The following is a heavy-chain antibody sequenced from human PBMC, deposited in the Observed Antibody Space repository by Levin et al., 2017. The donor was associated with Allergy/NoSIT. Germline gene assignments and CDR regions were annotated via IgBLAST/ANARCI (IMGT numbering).Heavy chain of an antibody. V-gene: IGHV3-53*01. CDR2: IYSGGST. J-gene: IGHJ3*02. CDR3: ARDLKI. CDR1: GFTVSSHY. Sequence: GESLKISCAASGFTVSSHYMSWVRQAPGKGLEWVSVIYSGGSTYYADSVKGRFTISRDNSKNTLYLQMNSLRAEDTAVYYCARDLKIWGQGTMVTVSS.